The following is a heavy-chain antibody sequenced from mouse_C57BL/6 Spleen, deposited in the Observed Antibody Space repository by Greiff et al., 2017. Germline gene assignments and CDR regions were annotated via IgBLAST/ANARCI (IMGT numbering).Heavy chain of an antibody. Sequence: VQLQQPGAELVKPGASVKLSCKASGYTFTSYWMQWVKQRPGQGLEWIGEIDPSDSYTNYNQKFKGKATLTVDTSSSTAYMQLSSLTSEDSAVYYCSRNAYYSNPRAMDDWGQGTSVTVSS. D-gene: IGHD2-5*01. V-gene: IGHV1-50*01. CDR1: GYTFTSYW. CDR2: IDPSDSYT. J-gene: IGHJ4*01. CDR3: SRNAYYSNPRAMDD.